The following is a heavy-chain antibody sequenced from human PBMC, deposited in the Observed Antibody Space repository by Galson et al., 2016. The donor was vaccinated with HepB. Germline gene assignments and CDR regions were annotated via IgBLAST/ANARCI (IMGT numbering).Heavy chain of an antibody. J-gene: IGHJ4*02. CDR1: GFTVSSNH. V-gene: IGHV3-53*01. CDR2: FYSGGTV. Sequence: SLRLSCAASGFTVSSNHMSWVRQAPGKGLGWVSVFYSGGTVNYADSVKGRFTVSRENSENTLFLQMNSLRADDTAVYYCARLRPEYNYAYDYWGQGTLVTVSS. CDR3: ARLRPEYNYAYDY. D-gene: IGHD5-18*01.